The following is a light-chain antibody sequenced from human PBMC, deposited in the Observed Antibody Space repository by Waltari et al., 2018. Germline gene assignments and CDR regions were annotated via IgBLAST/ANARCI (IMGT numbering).Light chain of an antibody. V-gene: IGKV1-5*03. Sequence: DIQMTQSPSSVSASVGARVTITCRASQGISSWLAWYQQKPGKAPKLLIYKASSLESGVPSRFSGSGSGTEFTLTIRSLQPDDFATYYCQQYNSYSYTFGQGTKLEIK. CDR2: KAS. CDR3: QQYNSYSYT. J-gene: IGKJ2*01. CDR1: QGISSW.